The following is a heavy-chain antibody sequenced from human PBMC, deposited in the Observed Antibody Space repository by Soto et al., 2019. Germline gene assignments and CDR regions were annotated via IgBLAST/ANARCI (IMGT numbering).Heavy chain of an antibody. J-gene: IGHJ5*02. V-gene: IGHV3-30*18. D-gene: IGHD5-18*01. Sequence: QVELVESGGGVVQPGRSLRLSCEASGFTFSGYGMHWVRQAPGKGLEWVAAISHDGSDRYYADSVKGRFTISRDNSKNTLYLQMNSMRSEDTAIYYCTKGTAMAYQWFAPWGQGTLVTVSS. CDR1: GFTFSGYG. CDR3: TKGTAMAYQWFAP. CDR2: ISHDGSDR.